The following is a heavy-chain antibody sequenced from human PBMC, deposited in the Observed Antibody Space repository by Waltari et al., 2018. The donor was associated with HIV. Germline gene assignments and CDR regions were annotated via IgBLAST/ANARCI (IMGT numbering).Heavy chain of an antibody. CDR1: GYTFTSYG. D-gene: IGHD4-4*01. Sequence: QVQLVQSGAEVKKPGASVKVSCKASGYTFTSYGTSWVRQAPGQGLEWMGWISAYNGNTNYAQKLQGRVTMTTDTSTSTAYMELRSLRSDDTAVYYCARKSSNYDEYTWFDPWGQGTLVTVSS. CDR3: ARKSSNYDEYTWFDP. V-gene: IGHV1-18*01. CDR2: ISAYNGNT. J-gene: IGHJ5*02.